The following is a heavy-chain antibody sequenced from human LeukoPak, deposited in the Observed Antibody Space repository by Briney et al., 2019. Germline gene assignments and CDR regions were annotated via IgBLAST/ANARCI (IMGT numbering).Heavy chain of an antibody. D-gene: IGHD3-22*01. V-gene: IGHV4-59*11. J-gene: IGHJ4*02. CDR2: IYYRGNT. Sequence: SETLSLTCIVSGGSITGHYWSWIRQPPGKELEWIGDIYYRGNTNYSPSLKSRLSMSVDTSKNQFSLKLSSVTTADTAVYYCARVRDTSGYFYDLDYWGQGTLVTVSS. CDR1: GGSITGHY. CDR3: ARVRDTSGYFYDLDY.